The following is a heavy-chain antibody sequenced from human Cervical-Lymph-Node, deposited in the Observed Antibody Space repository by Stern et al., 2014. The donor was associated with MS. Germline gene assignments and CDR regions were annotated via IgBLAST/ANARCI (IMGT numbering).Heavy chain of an antibody. Sequence: QVQLVESGGGLVKPGGSLRLYCAASGFTFSDYYMSWIRQAPGKGLEWVSDISSSGSTIYYADSVKGRFTISRENAKNSLYLQMNSLRAEDTAVYYCSRVLASITIFMDVWGQGTTVTVSS. J-gene: IGHJ6*02. D-gene: IGHD3-3*01. CDR1: GFTFSDYY. CDR3: SRVLASITIFMDV. CDR2: ISSSGSTI. V-gene: IGHV3-11*01.